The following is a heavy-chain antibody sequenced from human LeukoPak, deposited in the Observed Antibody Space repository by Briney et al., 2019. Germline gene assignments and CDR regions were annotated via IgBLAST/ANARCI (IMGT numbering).Heavy chain of an antibody. CDR3: ARGVAGYSYGYHFDY. Sequence: SETLSLTCAVSGCSISSGYYWGWIRQPPGQGLEWIGSIYHSGSTYYNPSLKSRVTISVDTSKNQFSLKLSSVTAADTAVYYCARGVAGYSYGYHFDYWGQGTLVTVSS. D-gene: IGHD5-18*01. J-gene: IGHJ4*02. CDR1: GCSISSGYY. CDR2: IYHSGST. V-gene: IGHV4-38-2*01.